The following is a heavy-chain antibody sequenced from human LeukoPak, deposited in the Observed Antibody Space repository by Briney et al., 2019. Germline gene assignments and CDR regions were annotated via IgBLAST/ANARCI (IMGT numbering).Heavy chain of an antibody. CDR2: LSPDGSAT. D-gene: IGHD2-8*01. CDR1: GFTFSRHW. Sequence: PGGSLRLSCAASGFTFSRHWMHWVRQSPGKGLMWVSHLSPDGSATNYADSVKGRFTISGDNPKNTLYLQMNSLRAEDTAVYYCARNGVDSTYDMWGQGTVVTVSS. CDR3: ARNGVDSTYDM. J-gene: IGHJ3*02. V-gene: IGHV3-74*01.